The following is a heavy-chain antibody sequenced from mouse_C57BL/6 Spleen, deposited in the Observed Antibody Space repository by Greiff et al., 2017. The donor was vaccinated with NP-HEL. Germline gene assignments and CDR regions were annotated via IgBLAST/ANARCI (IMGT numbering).Heavy chain of an antibody. Sequence: QVQLQQSGPGLVQPSQSLSITCTVSGFSLTSYGVHWVRQSPGKGLEWLGVIWRGGSTDYNAALMSRLSITKDNSKSQVFFKMNSLQADDTAIYYCAKTRSNYVVFDVWGTGTTVTVSS. CDR2: IWRGGST. CDR1: GFSLTSYG. J-gene: IGHJ1*03. V-gene: IGHV2-5*01. CDR3: AKTRSNYVVFDV. D-gene: IGHD2-5*01.